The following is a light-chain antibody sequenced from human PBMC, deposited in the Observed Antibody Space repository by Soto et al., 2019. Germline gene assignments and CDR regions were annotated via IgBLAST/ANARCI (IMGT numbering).Light chain of an antibody. CDR1: SSYVGGYNY. V-gene: IGLV2-14*01. CDR3: SSYAGSYTYV. CDR2: DVS. Sequence: QSALTQPASVSGSPGQSITISCTGTSSYVGGYNYVSWYQQHPGKAPKLMIYDVSNRPSGVSNRFSGSKSGNTASLTISGLQAEDEADYYCSSYAGSYTYVFGTGTKVTVL. J-gene: IGLJ1*01.